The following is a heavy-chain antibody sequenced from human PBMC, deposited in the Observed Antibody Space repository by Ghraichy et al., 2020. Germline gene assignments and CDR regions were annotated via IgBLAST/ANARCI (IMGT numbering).Heavy chain of an antibody. Sequence: SETLSLTCTVSGGSISSYYWSWIRHPPGKELEWIGYIYYSGSTNYNPSLKSRVTISVDTSKNQFSLKLSSVTAADTAVYYCARQGSGGSYYVVDWFDPWGQGTLVNVSA. CDR1: GGSISSYY. D-gene: IGHD2-15*01. V-gene: IGHV4-59*08. CDR3: ARQGSGGSYYVVDWFDP. J-gene: IGHJ5*02. CDR2: IYYSGST.